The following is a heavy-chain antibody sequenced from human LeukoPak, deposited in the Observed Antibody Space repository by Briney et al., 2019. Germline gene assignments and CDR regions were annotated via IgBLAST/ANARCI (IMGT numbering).Heavy chain of an antibody. Sequence: PGGSLRLSCAASIFTFSSHSMHCLRHSPGEGLEWVSLISSSGSIIYYDDSVKGRFSLSRDNAKTVLHLQMHRLRGEDRAVYYCARGTVAGKAPYWGQGNLVTVSS. J-gene: IGHJ4*02. CDR1: IFTFSSHS. CDR3: ARGTVAGKAPY. D-gene: IGHD6-19*01. CDR2: ISSSGSII. V-gene: IGHV3-48*01.